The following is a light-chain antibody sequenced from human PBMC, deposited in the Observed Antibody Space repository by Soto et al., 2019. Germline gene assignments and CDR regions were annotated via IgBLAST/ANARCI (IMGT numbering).Light chain of an antibody. CDR2: GNS. V-gene: IGLV1-40*01. Sequence: QSVLTQPPSVSEAPGQRVTISCTGSSSNIGAGYDVHWYQQLPGTAPKLLIYGNSNRPSGVPDRFSGSKSGTSASLAITGLQAEDEADYYCQSYDSSLSVPFGGGTNLTVL. J-gene: IGLJ2*01. CDR3: QSYDSSLSVP. CDR1: SSNIGAGYD.